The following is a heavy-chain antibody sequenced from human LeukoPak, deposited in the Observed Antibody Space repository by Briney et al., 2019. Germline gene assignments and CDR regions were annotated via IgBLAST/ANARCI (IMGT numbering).Heavy chain of an antibody. D-gene: IGHD2-21*01. Sequence: GGSLRLSCAASGFTFSRSWMGWFRQAPGKGLEGVANIKQDGTSKYYVDSVMGRFTISRDNAENSVYLQMNSLSAGDTAVYYCARHGDCCFDLWGPGTRVTVSS. CDR1: GFTFSRSW. CDR2: IKQDGTSK. CDR3: ARHGDCCFDL. V-gene: IGHV3-7*02. J-gene: IGHJ4*03.